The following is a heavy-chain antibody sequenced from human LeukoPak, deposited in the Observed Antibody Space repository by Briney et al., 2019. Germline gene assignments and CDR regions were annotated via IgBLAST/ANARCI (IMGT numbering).Heavy chain of an antibody. D-gene: IGHD6-19*01. J-gene: IGHJ4*02. CDR1: GFTFSNYV. CDR2: ISATGGST. CDR3: AKKEVAGD. Sequence: GESLRLSCAASGFTFSNYVMSGFRQAPGKGREGGSGISATGGSTYYADSVKGRFTISRDNSKNTVYLQMNRLRAEHTAVYYCAKKEVAGDWGQGTLVTVSS. V-gene: IGHV3-23*01.